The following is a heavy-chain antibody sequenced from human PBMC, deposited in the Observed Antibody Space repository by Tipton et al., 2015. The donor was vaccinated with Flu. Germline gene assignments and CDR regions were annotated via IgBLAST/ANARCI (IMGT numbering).Heavy chain of an antibody. CDR1: GFTFSNYG. J-gene: IGHJ3*02. V-gene: IGHV3-33*06. Sequence: RSLRLSCAASGFTFSNYGMHWVRQAPGKGLEWVAIIWDDGSNKYYADSVKGRVTISRDNSKNTVFLQINNLRAEDTAVYYCAKDSAPVPAAIVDTFDIWGPGTMVTVSS. CDR3: AKDSAPVPAAIVDTFDI. D-gene: IGHD2-2*01. CDR2: IWDDGSNK.